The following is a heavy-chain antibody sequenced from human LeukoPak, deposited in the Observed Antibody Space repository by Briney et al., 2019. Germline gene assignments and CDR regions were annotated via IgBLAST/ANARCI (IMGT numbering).Heavy chain of an antibody. CDR1: GFVSSNY. CDR2: IYSGGIT. Sequence: GGSLRLSCTASGFVSSNYMSWVRQTPGKGLDWVSVIYSGGITYYADSVKGRFTVSRDNSKNTVYLEMNSLRAEDTAVYYCARSSMAVAGTLDYWGQGTLVTVSS. V-gene: IGHV3-66*01. D-gene: IGHD6-19*01. J-gene: IGHJ4*02. CDR3: ARSSMAVAGTLDY.